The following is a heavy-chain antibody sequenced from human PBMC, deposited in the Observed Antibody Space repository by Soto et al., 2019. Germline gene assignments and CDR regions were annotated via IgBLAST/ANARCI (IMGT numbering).Heavy chain of an antibody. CDR1: GFTFSSYA. Sequence: GGSLRLSCAASGFTFSSYAMHWVRQAPGKGLEWVAVISYDGSNKYYADSVKGRFTISRDNSKNTLYLQMNSLRAEDTAVYYCAGELDYYGSGSYYPLNYYYGMDVWGQGTTVTVSS. V-gene: IGHV3-30-3*01. J-gene: IGHJ6*02. D-gene: IGHD3-10*01. CDR3: AGELDYYGSGSYYPLNYYYGMDV. CDR2: ISYDGSNK.